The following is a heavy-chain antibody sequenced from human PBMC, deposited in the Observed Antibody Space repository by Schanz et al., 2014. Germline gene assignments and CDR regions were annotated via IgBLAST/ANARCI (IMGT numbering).Heavy chain of an antibody. CDR2: INPNSGDT. D-gene: IGHD6-19*01. CDR3: ARGGYSSGWYDRDIAHFDY. Sequence: QVQLVQSGAEVKKPGASVKVSCKASGYTLSAYSLHWVRQAPGQGLEWMGWINPNSGDTNYAQKFQGWVTMTRDTSISTAYMDLRSLRSDDTAVYYCARGGYSSGWYDRDIAHFDYWGQGTLVTVSS. J-gene: IGHJ4*02. CDR1: GYTLSAYS. V-gene: IGHV1-2*04.